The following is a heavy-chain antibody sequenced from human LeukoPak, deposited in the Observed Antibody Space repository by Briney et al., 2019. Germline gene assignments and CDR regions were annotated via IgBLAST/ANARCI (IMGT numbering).Heavy chain of an antibody. CDR1: GFIFSSYW. J-gene: IGHJ3*02. V-gene: IGHV3-21*01. Sequence: GGSLTLSCAASGFIFSSYWMNWVRQAPAKGLEWVSSISSSSSYISYADSVKGRFTISRDNARNSLYLQMNSLRAEDTAVYYCARVDSTFDIWGQRTMVTVSS. CDR3: ARVDSTFDI. D-gene: IGHD2-2*03. CDR2: ISSSSSYI.